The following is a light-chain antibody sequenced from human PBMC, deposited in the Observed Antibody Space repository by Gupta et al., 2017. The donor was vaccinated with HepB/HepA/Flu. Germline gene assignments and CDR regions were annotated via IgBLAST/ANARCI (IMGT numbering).Light chain of an antibody. Sequence: SYELTQPPSVSVSPGQTASITCSGDKLGDNYASWYQQKPDQSPVLVIYQDRRRPSGIPERFSGSNSGNTATLTISGTQAMDEADYYCQAWDSSTVVFGGGIKLTVL. J-gene: IGLJ2*01. CDR1: KLGDNY. CDR3: QAWDSSTVV. V-gene: IGLV3-1*01. CDR2: QDR.